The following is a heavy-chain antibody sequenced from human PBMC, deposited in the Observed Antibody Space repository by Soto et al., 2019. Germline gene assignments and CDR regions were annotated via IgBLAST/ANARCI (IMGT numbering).Heavy chain of an antibody. D-gene: IGHD2-2*01. V-gene: IGHV4-31*03. CDR1: GGSINSGGYY. Sequence: SETLSLTCTVSGGSINSGGYYWNWIRQHPGEGLEWIGFIYYTGTTSYNPSLKSRVSISVDTSKNQFSLKLSSVTAADTAMYYCARYCYSTTCPSGFDYGGQGTLVTAPQ. J-gene: IGHJ4*02. CDR2: IYYTGTT. CDR3: ARYCYSTTCPSGFDY.